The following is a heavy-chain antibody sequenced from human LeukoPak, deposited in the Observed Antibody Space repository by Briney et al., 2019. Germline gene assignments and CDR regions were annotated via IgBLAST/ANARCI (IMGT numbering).Heavy chain of an antibody. Sequence: SETLSLTCAVSGGSISSGGYSWSWIRPPPGKGLGWIVYIYHSGSTYYNPSPKSRVTISVDRSKDQFSLKLSSVTAADTAVYYCARLNQYCIGVSCYSGHYWGQGTLVTVSS. CDR2: IYHSGST. CDR1: GGSISSGGYS. V-gene: IGHV4-30-2*03. J-gene: IGHJ4*02. CDR3: ARLNQYCIGVSCYSGHY. D-gene: IGHD2-15*01.